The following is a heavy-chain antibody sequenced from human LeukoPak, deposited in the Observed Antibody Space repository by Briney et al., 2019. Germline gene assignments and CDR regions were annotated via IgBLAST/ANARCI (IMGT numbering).Heavy chain of an antibody. D-gene: IGHD6-19*01. CDR1: GFTFSSYS. CDR3: ARALEPSIAVIDY. CDR2: ISGSSTYI. V-gene: IGHV3-21*01. Sequence: GGSLRLSCAASGFTFSSYSMNWVRQTPGKGLDWVSSISGSSTYIYYADSVRGRFTISRDNAKNSLYQQMNSLRAEDTAVYYCARALEPSIAVIDYWGQGTLVTVSS. J-gene: IGHJ4*02.